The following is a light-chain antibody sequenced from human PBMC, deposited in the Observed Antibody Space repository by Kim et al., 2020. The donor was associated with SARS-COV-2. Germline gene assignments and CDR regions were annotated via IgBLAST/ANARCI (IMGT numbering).Light chain of an antibody. CDR3: QQRSSWPLT. CDR2: DAS. Sequence: LSPWERATLSCRASQSVSTYLAWYQQRSGQAPRVLIYDASNRATGIPARFSGSGSGTDFTLTISSLQPEDFAVYYCQQRSSWPLTFGGGTKVDIK. J-gene: IGKJ4*01. CDR1: QSVSTY. V-gene: IGKV3-11*01.